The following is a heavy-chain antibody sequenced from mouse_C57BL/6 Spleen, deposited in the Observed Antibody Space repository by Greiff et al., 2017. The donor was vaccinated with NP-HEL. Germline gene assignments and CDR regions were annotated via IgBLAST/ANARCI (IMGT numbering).Heavy chain of an antibody. CDR3: ARRVVGKNFDY. CDR2: IHPNSGST. Sequence: QVQLQQPGAELVKPGASVKLSCKASGYTFTSYWMHWVKQRPGQGLEWIGMIHPNSGSTNYNEKFKSKATLTVDKSSSTAYMQLSSLTSEDSAVYYCARRVVGKNFDYWGQGTTLTVSS. D-gene: IGHD1-1*01. J-gene: IGHJ2*01. CDR1: GYTFTSYW. V-gene: IGHV1-64*01.